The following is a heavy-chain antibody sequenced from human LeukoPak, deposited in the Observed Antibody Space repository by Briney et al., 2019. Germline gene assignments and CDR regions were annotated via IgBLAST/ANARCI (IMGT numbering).Heavy chain of an antibody. D-gene: IGHD1-26*01. CDR2: IYYSGST. V-gene: IGHV4-30-4*01. CDR3: ARDHVGYYYYGMDV. CDR1: GGSISSGDYY. J-gene: IGHJ6*02. Sequence: PSEALSLTCTVSGGSISSGDYYWSWIRQPPGKGLEWIGYIYYSGSTYYNPSLKSRVTISVDTSKNQFPLKLSSVTAADTAVYYRARDHVGYYYYGMDVWGQGTTVTVSS.